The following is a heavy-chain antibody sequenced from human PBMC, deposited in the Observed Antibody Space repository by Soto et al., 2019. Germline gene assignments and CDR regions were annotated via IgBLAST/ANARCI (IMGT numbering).Heavy chain of an antibody. Sequence: SVKVSCKASGGTFSSYAISWVRQAPGQGLEWMGGIIPIFGTANYAQKFQGRVTITADESTSTAYMELSSLRSEDTAVYYCARWQQLVTQWFDPWGQGXLVTVSS. CDR2: IIPIFGTA. D-gene: IGHD6-13*01. CDR3: ARWQQLVTQWFDP. CDR1: GGTFSSYA. J-gene: IGHJ5*02. V-gene: IGHV1-69*13.